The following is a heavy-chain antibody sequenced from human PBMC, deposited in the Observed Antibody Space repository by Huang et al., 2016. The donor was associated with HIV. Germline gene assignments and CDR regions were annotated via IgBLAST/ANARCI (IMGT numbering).Heavy chain of an antibody. Sequence: QLQLQESGPGLVKPSETLSITCTVSGGSISSSSYYWGWIRQTPGKGLEWVGSIYYCGSTYYTPSRQSRVTISVDTSKNQFSLKRSSVPAADTAVYYCARQGPYFDGSPGSYFDYWGQGTLVTVSS. V-gene: IGHV4-39*01. CDR1: GGSISSSSYY. CDR3: ARQGPYFDGSPGSYFDY. CDR2: IYYCGST. D-gene: IGHD3-9*01. J-gene: IGHJ4*02.